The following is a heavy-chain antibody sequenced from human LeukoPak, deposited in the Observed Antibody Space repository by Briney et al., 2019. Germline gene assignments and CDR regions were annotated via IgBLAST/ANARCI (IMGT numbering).Heavy chain of an antibody. V-gene: IGHV3-21*01. Sequence: PGGSLRLSCAASGFTFDDYAMHWVRQAPGKGLEWVSSISSSSSYIYYADSVKGRFTISRDNAKNSLYLQMNSLRAEDTAVYYCASLTGLGYCSGGSCYGPDYNWFDPWGQGTLVTVSS. D-gene: IGHD2-15*01. CDR2: ISSSSSYI. CDR1: GFTFDDYA. CDR3: ASLTGLGYCSGGSCYGPDYNWFDP. J-gene: IGHJ5*02.